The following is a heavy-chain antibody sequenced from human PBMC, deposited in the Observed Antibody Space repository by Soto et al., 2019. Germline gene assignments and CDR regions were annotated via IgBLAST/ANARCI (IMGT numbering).Heavy chain of an antibody. CDR2: IIPIFGTA. CDR3: AKVPPGIQLWSPHYFDY. V-gene: IGHV1-69*01. J-gene: IGHJ4*02. D-gene: IGHD5-18*01. Sequence: QVQLVQSGAEVKKPGSSVKVSCKASGGTFSSYAISWVRQAPGQGLEWMGGIIPIFGTANYAQKFQGRVTITADESTSTAYMELSSLRSEDTAVYYCAKVPPGIQLWSPHYFDYWGQGTLVTVSS. CDR1: GGTFSSYA.